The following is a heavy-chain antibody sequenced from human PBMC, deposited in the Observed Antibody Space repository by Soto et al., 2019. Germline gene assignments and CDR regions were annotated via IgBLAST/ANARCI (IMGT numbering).Heavy chain of an antibody. CDR1: GFTFSDYY. V-gene: IGHV3-11*01. D-gene: IGHD3-22*01. J-gene: IGHJ4*02. CDR2: ISSSGNTI. CDR3: AKMSSENYYDPVFS. Sequence: QVQLVESGGGLVKTSGSLRIACAASGFTFSDYYMSWVRQAPGKGLEWVSYISSSGNTIYYAASVTGRFTISRDNAKNSVYLQMNSLRAEDTALYFCAKMSSENYYDPVFSWGQGTLVTVSS.